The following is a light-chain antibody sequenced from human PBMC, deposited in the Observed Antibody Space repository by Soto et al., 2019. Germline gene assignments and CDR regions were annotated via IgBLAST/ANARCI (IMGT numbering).Light chain of an antibody. V-gene: IGKV3-11*01. CDR3: QQRRSWPLT. CDR2: DAS. Sequence: EIVLTQSPATLSLSPGERATLSCRASQSVSSYLAWYQQKPGQAPRLLIYDASNRATGIPARFSGGGSGTDFSLTISSLEPEDFAVYYCQQRRSWPLTFGGGTEVEIK. CDR1: QSVSSY. J-gene: IGKJ4*01.